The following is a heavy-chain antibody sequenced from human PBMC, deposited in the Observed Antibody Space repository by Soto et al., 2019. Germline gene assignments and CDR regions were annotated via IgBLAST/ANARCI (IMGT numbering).Heavy chain of an antibody. CDR1: GFTFSMHS. CDR2: ISRDGRST. CDR3: VDEATLFFNTKEVLRFDP. J-gene: IGHJ5*02. D-gene: IGHD3-3*01. V-gene: IGHV3-64D*08. Sequence: GGSLRLSCSASGFTFSMHSMHWVRQTPGKALEYVSAISRDGRSTFYADSVKGRFTISRDNSKNTLYLRMNSLRSDDTAVYYCVDEATLFFNTKEVLRFDPWVQGTLVTVSS.